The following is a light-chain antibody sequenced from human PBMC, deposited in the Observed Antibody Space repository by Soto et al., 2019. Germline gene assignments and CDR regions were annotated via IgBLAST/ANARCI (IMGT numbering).Light chain of an antibody. CDR1: NNDVGAFHL. Sequence: QSALTQPASVSGSPGPSITISCTGTNNDVGAFHLVSWYQQHPVKAPKLIIFGVTERPSGVSNRSSGSKYANTASLTISGLQAEDEGEYYCCSYAGSGNYWIFGEGTKLTVL. V-gene: IGLV2-23*02. CDR3: CSYAGSGNYWI. J-gene: IGLJ2*01. CDR2: GVT.